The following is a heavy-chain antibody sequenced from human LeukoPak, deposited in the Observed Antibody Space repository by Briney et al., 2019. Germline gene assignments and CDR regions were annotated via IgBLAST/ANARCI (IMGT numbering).Heavy chain of an antibody. CDR1: GYTFTSNG. D-gene: IGHD5-18*01. CDR2: ISAYSGNT. CDR3: ARVAGGYSYGPEDY. J-gene: IGHJ4*02. V-gene: IGHV1-18*01. Sequence: ASVKVSCKASGYTFTSNGISWVRQAPGQGLEWMGWISAYSGNTNYAQNLQGRVTVTTDTAARTAYMELRSLRSDDTAMYYCARVAGGYSYGPEDYWGQGTLVTVSS.